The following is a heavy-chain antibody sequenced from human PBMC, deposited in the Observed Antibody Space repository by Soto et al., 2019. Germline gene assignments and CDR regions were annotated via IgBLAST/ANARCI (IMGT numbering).Heavy chain of an antibody. J-gene: IGHJ6*02. V-gene: IGHV3-30-3*01. CDR1: GFTFSSYA. D-gene: IGHD3-3*01. CDR2: ISYDGSNK. Sequence: GGSLRLSCAASGFTFSSYAMHWVRQAPGKGLEWVAVISYDGSNKYYADSVKGRFTISRDNSKNTLYLQMNSLGAEDTAVYYCARDLYYDFWSGYYRSYYYYGMDVWGQGTTVTVSS. CDR3: ARDLYYDFWSGYYRSYYYYGMDV.